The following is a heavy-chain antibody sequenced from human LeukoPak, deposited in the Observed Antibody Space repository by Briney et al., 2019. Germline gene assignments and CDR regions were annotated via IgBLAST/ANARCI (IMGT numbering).Heavy chain of an antibody. D-gene: IGHD5-18*01. J-gene: IGHJ5*02. CDR2: IYPGDSDT. CDR3: ARHRDTAMVASHWFDP. V-gene: IGHV5-51*01. Sequence: GESLKISCKGSGYSFTSYWIGWVRQMPGKGLEWMGIIYPGDSDTRYSPSFRGQVTISADKSISTAYLQWSSLKASDTAMYYCARHRDTAMVASHWFDPWGQGTLVTVSS. CDR1: GYSFTSYW.